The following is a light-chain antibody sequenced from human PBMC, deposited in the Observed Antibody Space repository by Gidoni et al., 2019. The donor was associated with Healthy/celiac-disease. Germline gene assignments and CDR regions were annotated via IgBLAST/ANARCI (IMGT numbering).Light chain of an antibody. J-gene: IGLJ2*01. Sequence: SSELTQDPAVSVDLGQTVRITCQGDSLRSYYASWYQQKPGQAPVLVIYGKNNRHSGIPDRFSGSSSGNTASLTITGAQAEDEADYYCNSRDSSGNHVVFGGGTKLTVL. V-gene: IGLV3-19*01. CDR2: GKN. CDR1: SLRSYY. CDR3: NSRDSSGNHVV.